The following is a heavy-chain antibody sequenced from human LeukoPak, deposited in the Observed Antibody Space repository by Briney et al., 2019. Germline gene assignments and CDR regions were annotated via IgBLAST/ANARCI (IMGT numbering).Heavy chain of an antibody. D-gene: IGHD5-18*01. V-gene: IGHV3-23*01. CDR1: RFTFSSYG. CDR2: ISGTGGST. J-gene: IGHJ4*02. Sequence: AGGSLRLSCAASRFTFSSYGMSWVRQAPGKGLEWVSSISGTGGSTYYADSVKGRFTISRDNSKNTVYLQMNSLRAEDTAVYYCAKEAQLDDWGQGTLVTVSS. CDR3: AKEAQLDD.